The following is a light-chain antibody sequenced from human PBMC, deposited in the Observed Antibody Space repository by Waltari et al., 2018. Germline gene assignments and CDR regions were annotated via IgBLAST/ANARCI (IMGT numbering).Light chain of an antibody. Sequence: QSALTQPASVSGPPGQSITISCTGTSSDVGAYNHASWYQHHPGKAPKLMIYDVNKRPSGVSHRFSGSKSGNTASLTVSGLQAEDEATYYCSSYTTSSTFVFGGGTKLTVL. CDR3: SSYTTSSTFV. J-gene: IGLJ2*01. CDR2: DVN. V-gene: IGLV2-14*03. CDR1: SSDVGAYNH.